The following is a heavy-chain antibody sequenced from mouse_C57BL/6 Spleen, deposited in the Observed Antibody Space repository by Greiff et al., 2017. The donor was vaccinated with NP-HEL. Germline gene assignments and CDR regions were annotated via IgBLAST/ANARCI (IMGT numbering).Heavy chain of an antibody. Sequence: QVHVKQSGAELAKPGASVKLSCKASGYTFTSYWMHWVKQRPGQGLEWIGYINPSSGYTKYNQKFKDKATLTADKSSSTAYMQLSSLTYDDSAVYYCARSCSSWFAYWGQGTLVTVSA. D-gene: IGHD1-1*01. CDR1: GYTFTSYW. V-gene: IGHV1-7*01. CDR3: ARSCSSWFAY. CDR2: INPSSGYT. J-gene: IGHJ3*01.